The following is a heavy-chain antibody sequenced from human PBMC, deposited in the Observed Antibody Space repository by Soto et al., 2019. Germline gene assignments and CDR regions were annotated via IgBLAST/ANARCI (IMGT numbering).Heavy chain of an antibody. V-gene: IGHV3-30-3*01. Sequence: QVQLVESGGGVVQPGRSLRLSWAASGFAFSNYALHWVRQAPGKGLEWVALISYDGSNKYYAHSVKGRFTISRDNSRNTLYLQINSLIPEDTAVYYCARAFVDTGTLSDYWGQGTLVTVSS. J-gene: IGHJ4*02. CDR3: ARAFVDTGTLSDY. CDR2: ISYDGSNK. D-gene: IGHD5-18*01. CDR1: GFAFSNYA.